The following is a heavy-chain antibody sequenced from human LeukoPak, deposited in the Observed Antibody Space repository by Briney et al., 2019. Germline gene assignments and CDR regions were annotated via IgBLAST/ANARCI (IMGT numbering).Heavy chain of an antibody. CDR1: GGSISSYY. CDR3: ARGDTSGYSPLFDY. D-gene: IGHD3-22*01. J-gene: IGHJ4*02. V-gene: IGHV4-59*01. CDR2: IYYSGST. Sequence: SETLSLTCTVSGGSISSYYWSWIRQPPGKGLEWIGYIYYSGSTNYNPSLKSRVTISVDTSKNQFSLKLSSVTAADTAVYYCARGDTSGYSPLFDYWGQGTLVPVSS.